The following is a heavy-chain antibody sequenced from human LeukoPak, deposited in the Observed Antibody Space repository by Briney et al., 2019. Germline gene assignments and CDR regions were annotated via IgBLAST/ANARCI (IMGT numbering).Heavy chain of an antibody. D-gene: IGHD3-16*01. CDR3: APGLGYYFDY. V-gene: IGHV4-39*01. J-gene: IGHJ4*02. CDR1: GGSISSSSYY. CDR2: IYYSGST. Sequence: SETLSLTCTVSGGSISSSSYYWGWIRQPPGKGLEWIGSIYYSGSTYYNPSLKSRVTISVDTSKNQFSLKLSSVTAADTAVYYCAPGLGYYFDYWGQGTLVTVSS.